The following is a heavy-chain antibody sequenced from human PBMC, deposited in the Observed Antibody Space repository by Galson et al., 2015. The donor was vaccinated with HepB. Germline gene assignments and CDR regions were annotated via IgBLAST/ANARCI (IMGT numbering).Heavy chain of an antibody. J-gene: IGHJ4*02. CDR1: GDSVSSKSAA. V-gene: IGHV6-1*01. D-gene: IGHD3-3*01. Sequence: CAISGDSVSSKSAAWNRIRQSPSRGLEWLGRTYYRSKWHNDYAVSVKSRITINPDTSKNQFSLQLNSVTPEDTAVYYCARGWSGYVHDWGQGTLVTVSS. CDR3: ARGWSGYVHD. CDR2: TYYRSKWHN.